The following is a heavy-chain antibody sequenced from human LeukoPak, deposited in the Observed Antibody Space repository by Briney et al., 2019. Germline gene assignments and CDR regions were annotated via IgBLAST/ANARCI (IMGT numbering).Heavy chain of an antibody. Sequence: ASVKVSCKASGYTFTSYYMHWVRQAPGRGLEWMGIINPGGGSTSYAQKFQGRVTMTRDTSTSTVYMELSSLRSEDTAVYYCAREKSLDCSGGSCETALFDYWGQGTLVTVSS. CDR2: INPGGGST. CDR1: GYTFTSYY. D-gene: IGHD2-15*01. V-gene: IGHV1-46*01. CDR3: AREKSLDCSGGSCETALFDY. J-gene: IGHJ4*02.